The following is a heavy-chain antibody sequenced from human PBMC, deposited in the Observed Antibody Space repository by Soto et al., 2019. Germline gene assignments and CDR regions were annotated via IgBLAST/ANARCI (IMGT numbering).Heavy chain of an antibody. Sequence: LRLSCAASGFTVSSNYMNWVRQTPGKGLEWVAVIYIDGTTNYADSVKGRFTLSRDNSKNTLYLQMNSLRVEDTAVYYCARGKGDYYLDFDYWGQGTLVTVSS. D-gene: IGHD3-22*01. CDR1: GFTVSSNY. V-gene: IGHV3-53*01. J-gene: IGHJ4*02. CDR3: ARGKGDYYLDFDY. CDR2: IYIDGTT.